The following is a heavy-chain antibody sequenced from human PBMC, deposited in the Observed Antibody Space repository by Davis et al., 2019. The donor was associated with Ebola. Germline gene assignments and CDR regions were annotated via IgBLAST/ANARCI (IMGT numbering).Heavy chain of an antibody. CDR3: ARVPEDLIMITFGGVPSDAFDI. V-gene: IGHV3-7*01. CDR1: GFTFSSYW. J-gene: IGHJ3*02. CDR2: IKQDGSEK. D-gene: IGHD3-16*01. Sequence: GESLKISCAASGFTFSSYWMSWVRQAPGKGLEWVANIKQDGSEKYYVDSVKGRFTISRDNAKNSLYLQMNSLRAEDTAVYYCARVPEDLIMITFGGVPSDAFDIWGQGTMVTVSS.